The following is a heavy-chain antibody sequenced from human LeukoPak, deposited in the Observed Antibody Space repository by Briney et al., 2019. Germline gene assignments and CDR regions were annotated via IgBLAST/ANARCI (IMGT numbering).Heavy chain of an antibody. V-gene: IGHV1-2*02. D-gene: IGHD2-15*01. CDR2: INPNSGGT. J-gene: IGHJ6*03. CDR1: GYTFTSYY. Sequence: ASVKVSCKASGYTFTSYYMHWVRQAPGQGLEWMGWINPNSGGTRYAQKFQGRVTMTRDTSIGTACMELSRLRSDDTAVYYCARDGGSWHYYYMDVWGKGTTVTISS. CDR3: ARDGGSWHYYYMDV.